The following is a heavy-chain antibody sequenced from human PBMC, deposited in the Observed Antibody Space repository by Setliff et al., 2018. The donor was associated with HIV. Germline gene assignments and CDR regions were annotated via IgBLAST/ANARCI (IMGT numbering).Heavy chain of an antibody. CDR3: AKHDFGEGSCFDP. Sequence: KPSETLSLTCTVSGQFISDGYYWGWIRQPPGKGLEWIGSVYHSGKTYYNPSLKSRVTMSADTSKNQISLMLRSMTAADTAVYYCAKHDFGEGSCFDPWGQESLVTVSS. V-gene: IGHV4-38-2*02. J-gene: IGHJ5*02. D-gene: IGHD3-16*01. CDR1: GQFISDGYY. CDR2: VYHSGKT.